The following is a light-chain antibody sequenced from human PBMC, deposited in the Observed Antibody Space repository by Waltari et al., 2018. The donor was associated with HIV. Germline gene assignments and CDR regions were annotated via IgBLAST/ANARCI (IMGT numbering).Light chain of an antibody. CDR1: ASHIGSYNS. J-gene: IGLJ3*02. CDR3: SSYISGSTLV. V-gene: IGLV2-14*01. Sequence: QTVLTQPASVSGSLGQSITISCIRAASHIGSYNSVSWYQHHPDKAPKLIIYDANSRPSGISFRFSGFQSGNTASLTISGLQTEDEADYYCSSYISGSTLVFGGGTKVTVL. CDR2: DAN.